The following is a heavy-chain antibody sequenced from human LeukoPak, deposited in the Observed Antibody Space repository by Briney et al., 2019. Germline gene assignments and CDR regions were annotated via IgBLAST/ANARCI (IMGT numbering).Heavy chain of an antibody. CDR1: GGTFSSYA. D-gene: IGHD3-10*01. CDR2: IIPIFGTA. V-gene: IGHV1-69*05. CDR3: ARDGGDGYGSGSYYSTFGY. Sequence: GASVKVSCKASGGTFSSYAISWVRQAPGQGLEWTGGIIPIFGTANYAQKFQGRVTITTDESTSTAYMELSSLRSEDTAVYYCARDGGDGYGSGSYYSTFGYWGQGTLVTVSS. J-gene: IGHJ4*02.